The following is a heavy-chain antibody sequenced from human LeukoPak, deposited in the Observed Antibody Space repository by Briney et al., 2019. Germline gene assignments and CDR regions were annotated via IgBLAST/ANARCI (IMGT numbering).Heavy chain of an antibody. D-gene: IGHD3-10*01. J-gene: IGHJ3*02. V-gene: IGHV4-39*07. CDR3: ARGGSGISNAFDI. CDR1: GGSISSSSYY. CDR2: IYYSGST. Sequence: PSETLPLTCTVSGGSISSSSYYWGWIRQPPGKGLEWIGSIYYSGSTYYNPSLKSRVTMSVDTSKNRFSLKLRSVTAADTAVYYCARGGSGISNAFDIWGQGTMVTVSS.